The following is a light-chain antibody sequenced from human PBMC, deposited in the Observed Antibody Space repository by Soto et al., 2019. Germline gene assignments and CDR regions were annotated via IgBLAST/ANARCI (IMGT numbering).Light chain of an antibody. Sequence: QSVLTQPPSVSGAPGQRVTISCTGSSSNIGAGYDVHWYHHLPGTAPKLLIYGNTNRPSGVPDRFSGSKSDTSASLAITGLQAEDEADYYCLSYDSSLSGWVFGGGTKLTVL. J-gene: IGLJ3*02. CDR3: LSYDSSLSGWV. CDR2: GNT. V-gene: IGLV1-40*01. CDR1: SSNIGAGYD.